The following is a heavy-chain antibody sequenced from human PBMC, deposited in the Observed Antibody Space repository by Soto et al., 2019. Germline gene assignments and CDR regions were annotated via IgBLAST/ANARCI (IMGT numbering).Heavy chain of an antibody. CDR2: IVVGSGNT. Sequence: SVKVSCKASGFTFTSSAVQWVRQARGQRLEWIGWIVVGSGNTNYAQKFQERVTITRDMSTSTAYMELSSLRSEDTAVYYCAREYYYDSSGYFSYAFDIWGQGTMVTVSS. D-gene: IGHD3-22*01. CDR3: AREYYYDSSGYFSYAFDI. J-gene: IGHJ3*02. CDR1: GFTFTSSA. V-gene: IGHV1-58*01.